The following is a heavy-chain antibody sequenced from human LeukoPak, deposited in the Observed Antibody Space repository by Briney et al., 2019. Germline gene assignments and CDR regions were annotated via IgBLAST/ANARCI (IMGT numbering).Heavy chain of an antibody. CDR2: FYVGGAT. Sequence: PGGSLGLSCAVSGFSVTNNYMSWVRQAPGKGLEWVSVFYVGGATYYADSVKGRFTISRDNSENTLYLQMKSLRAEDTAVYYCARGDGYNFFDYWGQGTLVTVCS. CDR1: GFSVTNNY. J-gene: IGHJ4*02. D-gene: IGHD5-24*01. CDR3: ARGDGYNFFDY. V-gene: IGHV3-53*01.